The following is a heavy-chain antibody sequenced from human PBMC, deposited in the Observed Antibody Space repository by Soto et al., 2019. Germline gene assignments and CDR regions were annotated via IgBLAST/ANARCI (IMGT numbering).Heavy chain of an antibody. J-gene: IGHJ4*02. CDR1: GYSFSTYW. D-gene: IGHD2-2*01. CDR3: GRIAPSTSFIDF. V-gene: IGHV5-51*01. CDR2: IYPLDSYT. Sequence: GESLKISCXVSGYSFSTYWIGWVRQKPGKGLEWMGIIYPLDSYTRYSPSFQGQFTMSVDKSTTTAYLQWSSLKASDSAMYYCGRIAPSTSFIDFWGQGTLVTVSS.